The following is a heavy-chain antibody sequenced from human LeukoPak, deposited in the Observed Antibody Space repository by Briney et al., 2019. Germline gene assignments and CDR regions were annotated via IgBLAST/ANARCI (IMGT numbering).Heavy chain of an antibody. CDR2: INPNSGGT. CDR1: GYTFTSYD. D-gene: IGHD5-12*01. Sequence: ASVKVSCKASGYTFTSYDTNWVRQAPGQGLEWMGWINPNSGGTNYAQKFQGRVTMTRDTSISTAYMELSRLRSDDTAVYYCARPTRSGYGWKNWFDPWGQGTLVTVSS. CDR3: ARPTRSGYGWKNWFDP. J-gene: IGHJ5*02. V-gene: IGHV1-2*02.